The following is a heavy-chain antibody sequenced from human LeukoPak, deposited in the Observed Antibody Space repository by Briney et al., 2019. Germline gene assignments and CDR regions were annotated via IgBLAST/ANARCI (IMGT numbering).Heavy chain of an antibody. J-gene: IGHJ4*02. CDR3: ARALYSLYYFDY. Sequence: PGGSLRLSCAASGFTVSSNYMSWVRQAPEKGLEWVSVIYSGGSTYYADSVKGRFTISRDKSKNTLYLQMNSLRAEDTAVYYCARALYSLYYFDYWGQGTLVTVSS. D-gene: IGHD2-2*01. CDR2: IYSGGST. V-gene: IGHV3-66*01. CDR1: GFTVSSNY.